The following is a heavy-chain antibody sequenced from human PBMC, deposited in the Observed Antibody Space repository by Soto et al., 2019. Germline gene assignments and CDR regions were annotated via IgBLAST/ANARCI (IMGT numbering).Heavy chain of an antibody. J-gene: IGHJ3*02. CDR1: GYTFTSYY. CDR2: INPSGGST. CDR3: ARDPVDRQGRRAPIVVVNGGAFDS. V-gene: IGHV1-46*01. Sequence: ASVKVSCKASGYTFTSYYMHWVRQAPGQGLEWMGIINPSGGSTSYAQKFQGRVTMTRDTSTSTVHMARSSLRSEDTAVYYWARDPVDRQGRRAPIVVVNGGAFDSWGQGTMVSVSS. D-gene: IGHD3-22*01.